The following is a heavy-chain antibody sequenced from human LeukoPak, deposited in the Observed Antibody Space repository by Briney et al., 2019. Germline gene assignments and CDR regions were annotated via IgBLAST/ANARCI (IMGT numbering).Heavy chain of an antibody. D-gene: IGHD3-3*01. J-gene: IGHJ2*01. CDR1: GFTFSNYW. CDR3: AKRSLSGTWYFDL. Sequence: PGGSLRLSCAASGFTFSNYWMTWVRQAPGKGLEWVSSISDNGAGTFYADSVKGRFTISRDNSDKTLYLQMNSLRAEDTAVYYCAKRSLSGTWYFDLWGRGTLVIVSS. CDR2: ISDNGAGT. V-gene: IGHV3-23*01.